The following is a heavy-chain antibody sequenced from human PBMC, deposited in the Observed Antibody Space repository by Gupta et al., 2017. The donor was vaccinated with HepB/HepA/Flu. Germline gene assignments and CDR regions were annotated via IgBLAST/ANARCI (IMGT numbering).Heavy chain of an antibody. V-gene: IGHV1-2*02. Sequence: QVQLVQSGAEVKKPGASVKVSCKASGYTFTGYDMHWVRQAPGQGLEWMGWINPNSGGTNYAQKFQGRVTMTRDTSISTAYMELSRLRSDDTAVYYCARAQGYCSSTSCYSAFDIWGQGTMVTVSS. CDR1: GYTFTGYD. CDR2: INPNSGGT. J-gene: IGHJ3*02. CDR3: ARAQGYCSSTSCYSAFDI. D-gene: IGHD2-2*02.